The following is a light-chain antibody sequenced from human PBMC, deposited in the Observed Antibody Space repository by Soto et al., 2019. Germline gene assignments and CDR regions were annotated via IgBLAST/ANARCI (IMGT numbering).Light chain of an antibody. Sequence: IVCPDSPSTLSLSPGERAPLSCRASQSVSSSYLAWYQQKPGQAPRLLIYGASSRATGIPDRFSGSGSGTDFTLTISRLEPEDFAVYYCQQYGRSSTFGGGTKVDIK. CDR3: QQYGRSST. CDR1: QSVSSSY. V-gene: IGKV3-20*01. CDR2: GAS. J-gene: IGKJ4*01.